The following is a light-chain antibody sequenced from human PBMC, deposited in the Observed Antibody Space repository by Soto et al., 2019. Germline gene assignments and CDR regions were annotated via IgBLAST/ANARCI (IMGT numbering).Light chain of an antibody. J-gene: IGLJ3*02. CDR2: ENN. Sequence: QSVLTQPPSVSAAPGQKVTISCSGSSSNIGNNYVSWYQHLPGTAPKLLIYENNKRPSGIPDRFSGSKSDTSATLGITGLQTGDEADYYCGTWDISLSVWVFGGGTKVTVL. V-gene: IGLV1-51*02. CDR1: SSNIGNNY. CDR3: GTWDISLSVWV.